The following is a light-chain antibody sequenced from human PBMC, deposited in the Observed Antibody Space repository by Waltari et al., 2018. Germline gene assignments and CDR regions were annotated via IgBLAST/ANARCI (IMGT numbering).Light chain of an antibody. CDR2: AVS. Sequence: QSALTQPASVSGSPGQSITISCTGTSSVVGIYKRVSWYQQHPGKAPKLMIYAVSKRPSGVSDRFSGSKSGDMASLTISGLQPEDEAEYFCSSYAGSSKGVFGGGTKVTVL. J-gene: IGLJ2*01. CDR1: SSVVGIYKR. V-gene: IGLV2-23*02. CDR3: SSYAGSSKGV.